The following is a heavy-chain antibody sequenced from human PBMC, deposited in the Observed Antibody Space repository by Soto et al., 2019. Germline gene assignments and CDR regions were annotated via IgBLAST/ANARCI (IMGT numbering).Heavy chain of an antibody. J-gene: IGHJ1*01. V-gene: IGHV3-23*01. Sequence: PGGSLRLSCAASGFSFSTYAMTWVRQAPGKGLEWVSTISHSGAKTYYANSVKGRFTISRDNSIDTLYLQMNSLRVEDTAFYYCVYNYNNYESYNWGQGTLVTVSS. CDR2: ISHSGAKT. CDR3: VYNYNNYESYN. D-gene: IGHD4-4*01. CDR1: GFSFSTYA.